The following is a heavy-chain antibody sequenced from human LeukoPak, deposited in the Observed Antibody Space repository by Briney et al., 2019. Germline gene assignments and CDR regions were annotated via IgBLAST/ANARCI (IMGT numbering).Heavy chain of an antibody. J-gene: IGHJ4*02. CDR3: ARRSVGYYFDY. Sequence: GGSLRLSCAASGFTFSSYAMSWVRQAPGKGLEWVSAITGSGGSTYYADSVKGRFTISRDNTKNTLYLQMNSLRAEDTAVYYCARRSVGYYFDYWGQGTLVTVSS. CDR2: ITGSGGST. CDR1: GFTFSSYA. V-gene: IGHV3-23*01. D-gene: IGHD1-26*01.